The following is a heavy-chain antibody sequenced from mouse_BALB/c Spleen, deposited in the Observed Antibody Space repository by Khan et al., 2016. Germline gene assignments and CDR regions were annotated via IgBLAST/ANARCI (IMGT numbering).Heavy chain of an antibody. V-gene: IGHV3-6*02. CDR3: ASFITTVVGDSYFNV. D-gene: IGHD1-1*01. CDR1: GYSITSGYS. J-gene: IGHJ1*03. Sequence: EVQLQESGPGLVKPSQSLSLTCSVTGYSITSGYSWNWIRQFPGNKLEWMGYISYDENNTYNPSLKNRISITRDTSKNQFFLKLNSVTTEDTATYYCASFITTVVGDSYFNVWGTGTAVTVSS. CDR2: ISYDENN.